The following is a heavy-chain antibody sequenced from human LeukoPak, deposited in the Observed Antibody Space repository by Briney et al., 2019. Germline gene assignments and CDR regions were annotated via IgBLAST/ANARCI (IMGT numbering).Heavy chain of an antibody. Sequence: GGSLRPSCAASGFTFSSYSMNWVRQAPGKGLEWVSYISSSSSTIYYADSVKGRFTISRDNAKNSLYLQMNSLRAEDTAVYYCAKARDIVVVVAAPDYWGQGTLVTVSS. CDR3: AKARDIVVVVAAPDY. CDR1: GFTFSSYS. V-gene: IGHV3-48*01. D-gene: IGHD2-15*01. J-gene: IGHJ4*02. CDR2: ISSSSSTI.